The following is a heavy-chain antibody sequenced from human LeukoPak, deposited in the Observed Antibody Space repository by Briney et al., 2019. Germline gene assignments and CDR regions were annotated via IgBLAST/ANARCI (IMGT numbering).Heavy chain of an antibody. V-gene: IGHV3-23*01. CDR1: GFTFSSYA. CDR2: ISGSGGST. CDR3: ARDGGRYQLLYWKLRSGMDV. J-gene: IGHJ6*02. D-gene: IGHD2-2*02. Sequence: GGSLRLSCAASGFTFSSYAMTWVRQAPGKGLEWVSSISGSGGSTYYADSVKGRFTISRDNSKNTLYLQMNSLRAEDTAVYYCARDGGRYQLLYWKLRSGMDVWGQGTTVTVSS.